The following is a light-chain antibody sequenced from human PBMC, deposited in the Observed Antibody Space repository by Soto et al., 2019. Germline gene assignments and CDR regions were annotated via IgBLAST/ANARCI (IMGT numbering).Light chain of an antibody. V-gene: IGKV3-20*01. J-gene: IGKJ1*01. CDR3: QQYRELPQA. CDR1: QSVRSNY. Sequence: EIVLTQSPGTLSLSPGERATLSCRASQSVRSNYLAWYQQKPGQAPRLLIYNSSTRATGIPDRFSGSGSGTEFTLTISRLEPEDFALYYCQQYRELPQALGKGTQVEIK. CDR2: NSS.